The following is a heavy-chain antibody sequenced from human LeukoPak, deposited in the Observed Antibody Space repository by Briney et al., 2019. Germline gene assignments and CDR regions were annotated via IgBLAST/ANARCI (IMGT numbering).Heavy chain of an antibody. CDR3: ARGDGSSWTNFDF. V-gene: IGHV1-2*02. CDR2: INPNSGGT. Sequence: GASVKVSCKASGYTFTGSYMHWVRQAPGQGLEWMGWINPNSGGTKYALKFQGRVTMIRDTSINTAYMELSRLRSDDTAVYYCARGDGSSWTNFDFRGQGTLVTVSS. CDR1: GYTFTGSY. J-gene: IGHJ4*02. D-gene: IGHD6-13*01.